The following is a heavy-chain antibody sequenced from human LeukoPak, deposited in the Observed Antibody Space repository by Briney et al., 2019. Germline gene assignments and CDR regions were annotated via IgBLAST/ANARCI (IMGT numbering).Heavy chain of an antibody. V-gene: IGHV4-39*01. D-gene: IGHD6-19*01. CDR1: GGSTSSSSSY. Sequence: SETLSLTCTVSGGSTSSSSSYWGWIRQPPGKGLEWIGSIYYSGSTYYNPSLKSRVTISVDTSKNQFSLKLSSVTAADTAVYYCARRGQWLHHPFDYWGQGTLVTVSS. J-gene: IGHJ4*02. CDR2: IYYSGST. CDR3: ARRGQWLHHPFDY.